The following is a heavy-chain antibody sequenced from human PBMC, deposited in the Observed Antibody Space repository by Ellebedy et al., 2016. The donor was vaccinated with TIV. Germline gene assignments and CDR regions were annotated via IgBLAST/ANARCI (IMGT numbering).Heavy chain of an antibody. D-gene: IGHD1-1*01. CDR1: GYTFTASY. CDR3: AKAMEAYNGPTPNYGLDV. V-gene: IGHV1-2*02. J-gene: IGHJ6*02. CDR2: IDPNTGAT. Sequence: ASVKVSCKPSGYTFTASYIHWMRRAPGQGLEWMGWIDPNTGATNYVQRFQGRVTMTRDTSTTTVYMELSSLRSEDTAVYYCAKAMEAYNGPTPNYGLDVWGQGTTVIVSS.